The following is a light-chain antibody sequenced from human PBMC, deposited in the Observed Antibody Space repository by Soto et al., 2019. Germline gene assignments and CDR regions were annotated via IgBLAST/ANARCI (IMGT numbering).Light chain of an antibody. V-gene: IGLV1-40*01. CDR1: RSNIGAGYD. CDR2: ANS. CDR3: QSYDSSLSVV. J-gene: IGLJ2*01. Sequence: QSVLTQPPSVSGATGQRVTISCTGSRSNIGAGYDVHWYQQLPGTAPKVLIYANSNRPSGVPDRFSGSKSGTSASLAITGLQAEDAADYYCQSYDSSLSVVFGGGTKVTVL.